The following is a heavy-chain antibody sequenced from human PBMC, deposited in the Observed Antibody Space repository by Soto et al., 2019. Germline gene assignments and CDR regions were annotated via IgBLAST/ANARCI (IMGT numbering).Heavy chain of an antibody. CDR2: INHSGST. Sequence: WETLSLTCAVYGGSFSDYYWSWIRQPPGKGLEWIGEINHSGSTNYNPSLKSRVTISVDTSKNQFSLKLSSVTAADTAVYYCAREGRYYASGRFWWFDPWGQGTLVTVSS. D-gene: IGHD3-10*01. CDR3: AREGRYYASGRFWWFDP. V-gene: IGHV4-34*01. J-gene: IGHJ5*02. CDR1: GGSFSDYY.